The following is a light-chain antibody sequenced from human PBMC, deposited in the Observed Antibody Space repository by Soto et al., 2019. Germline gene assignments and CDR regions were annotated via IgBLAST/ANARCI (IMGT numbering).Light chain of an antibody. J-gene: IGLJ1*01. Sequence: QSALTQPRSVSGSPGQSVTISCTGTSSDVGTYTYVSWYQQHPGKAPKLIIYDVIKRPSGVPDRFSGSKSGNTASLTXSGLQAEDEADYYCCSYAGSYTHVFGTGTKVNVL. CDR3: CSYAGSYTHV. V-gene: IGLV2-11*01. CDR2: DVI. CDR1: SSDVGTYTY.